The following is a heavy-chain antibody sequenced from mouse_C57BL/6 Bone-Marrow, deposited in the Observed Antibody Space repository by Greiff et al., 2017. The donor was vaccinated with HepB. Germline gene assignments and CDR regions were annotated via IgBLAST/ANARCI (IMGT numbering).Heavy chain of an antibody. CDR2: ISDGGSYT. Sequence: EVNLVESGGGLVKPGGSLKLSCAASGFTFSSYAMSWVRQTPEKRLEWVATISDGGSYTYYPDNVKGRFTISRDNAKNNLYLQMSHLKSEDTAMYYCARDSLGFAYWGQGTLVTVSA. D-gene: IGHD4-1*01. J-gene: IGHJ3*01. V-gene: IGHV5-4*01. CDR1: GFTFSSYA. CDR3: ARDSLGFAY.